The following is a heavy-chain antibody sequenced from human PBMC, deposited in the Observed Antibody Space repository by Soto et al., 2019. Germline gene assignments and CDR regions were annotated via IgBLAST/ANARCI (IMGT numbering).Heavy chain of an antibody. V-gene: IGHV4-59*01. Sequence: SETLSLTCTVSGGSISSYYWSWIRQPPGKGLEWIGYIYYSGSTNYNPSLKSRVTISVDTSKNQFSLKLSSVTAADTAVYYCARENRGTTVGGVYYYYYGMDVWGQGTTVTVSS. CDR1: GGSISSYY. CDR3: ARENRGTTVGGVYYYYYGMDV. J-gene: IGHJ6*02. D-gene: IGHD4-17*01. CDR2: IYYSGST.